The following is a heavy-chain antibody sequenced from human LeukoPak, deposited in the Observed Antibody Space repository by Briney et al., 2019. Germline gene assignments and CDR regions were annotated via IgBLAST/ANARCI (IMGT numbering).Heavy chain of an antibody. CDR3: AKDRVDTALYFDY. Sequence: PGGSLRLSCAASGFTFSSYGMHWVRQAPGKGLEWVAVISYDGSNKYYADSVKGRFTISRDNSKNTLYLQMNSLRAEDTAVYYCAKDRVDTALYFDYWGQGTLVTASS. CDR1: GFTFSSYG. D-gene: IGHD5-18*01. V-gene: IGHV3-30*18. J-gene: IGHJ4*02. CDR2: ISYDGSNK.